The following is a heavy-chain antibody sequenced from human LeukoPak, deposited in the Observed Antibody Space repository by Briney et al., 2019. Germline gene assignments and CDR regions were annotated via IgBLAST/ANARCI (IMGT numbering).Heavy chain of an antibody. Sequence: PGGSLRLSCAASGFTFSAYGMHWVRQAPGKGLEWVAFIRSDGTTKFNADSMKGRFTISRDNAKNSLYLQMNSLRAEDTAVYYCARDAYYDSSGFFDYWGQGTLVTVSS. CDR1: GFTFSAYG. V-gene: IGHV3-30*02. J-gene: IGHJ4*02. CDR2: IRSDGTTK. CDR3: ARDAYYDSSGFFDY. D-gene: IGHD3-22*01.